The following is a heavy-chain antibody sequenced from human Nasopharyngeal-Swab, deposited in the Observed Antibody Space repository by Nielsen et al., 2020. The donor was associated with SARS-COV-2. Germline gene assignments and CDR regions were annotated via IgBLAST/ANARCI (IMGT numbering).Heavy chain of an antibody. Sequence: GESPKISGAASGFTFSSFGMHWVRQAPGKGLEGVAFIAHDASNEYYGDSVKGRFSISRDSSKNTLYLQMDSLRGEDTAVYYCARDAPAHYGAFYWGRGTLVTVSS. CDR2: IAHDASNE. CDR1: GFTFSSFG. J-gene: IGHJ4*02. D-gene: IGHD4-17*01. CDR3: ARDAPAHYGAFY. V-gene: IGHV3-30*03.